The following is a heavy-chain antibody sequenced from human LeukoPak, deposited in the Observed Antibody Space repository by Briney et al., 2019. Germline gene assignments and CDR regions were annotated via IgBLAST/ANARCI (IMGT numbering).Heavy chain of an antibody. D-gene: IGHD2-21*01. CDR1: GYTFTKYL. CDR3: ARPSYCVADNCGYWLDP. Sequence: VASVKVSCKTSGYTFTKYLIHWVRQAPGQGFEWMGTINPQGDITNYAQRFQGRITLTEDTSTSTVYMELSSLTSEDTAVYYCARPSYCVADNCGYWLDPWGPGTLVTVSS. CDR2: INPQGDIT. V-gene: IGHV1-46*01. J-gene: IGHJ5*02.